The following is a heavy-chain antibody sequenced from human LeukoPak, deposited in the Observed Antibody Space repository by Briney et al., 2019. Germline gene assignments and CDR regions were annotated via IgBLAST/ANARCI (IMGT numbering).Heavy chain of an antibody. CDR3: AREGCTNGVCYAGY. V-gene: IGHV1-2*02. CDR2: INPNSGGT. Sequence: ASVKVSCKVSGYTLTELSMHWVRQAPGKGLEWMGWINPNSGGTNYAQKFQGRVTMTRDTSISTAYMELSRLRSDDTAVYYCAREGCTNGVCYAGYWGQGTLVTVSS. CDR1: GYTLTELS. J-gene: IGHJ4*02. D-gene: IGHD2-8*01.